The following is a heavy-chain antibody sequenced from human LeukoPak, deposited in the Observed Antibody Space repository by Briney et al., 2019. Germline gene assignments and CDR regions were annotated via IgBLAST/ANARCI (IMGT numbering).Heavy chain of an antibody. CDR3: ARNTAALFHTTI. CDR1: GGSISSYY. Sequence: PSETLSLTCTVSGGSISSYYWSWIRQPPGKGLEWIGYIYYSGSTNYKPSLKSRVTISVDTSKNQFSLKLSSVTAADTAVYYCARNTAALFHTTIWGQGTLVT. D-gene: IGHD6-13*01. J-gene: IGHJ4*02. CDR2: IYYSGST. V-gene: IGHV4-59*08.